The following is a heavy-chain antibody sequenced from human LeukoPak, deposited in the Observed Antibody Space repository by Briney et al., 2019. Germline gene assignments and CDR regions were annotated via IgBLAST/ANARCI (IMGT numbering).Heavy chain of an antibody. CDR1: GFTFSSYA. CDR2: ISGSGGST. J-gene: IGHJ4*02. V-gene: IGHV3-23*01. Sequence: AGGSLRLSCAASGFTFSSYAMSWVRQAPGKGLEWVPAISGSGGSTYYADSVKGRFTISRDNSKNTLYLQMNSLRVGDTAVYYCARQNRNGFDYWGQGTLVTVSS. CDR3: ARQNRNGFDY. D-gene: IGHD2-8*01.